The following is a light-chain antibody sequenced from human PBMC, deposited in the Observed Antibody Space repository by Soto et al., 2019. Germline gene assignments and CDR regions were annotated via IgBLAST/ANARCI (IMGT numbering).Light chain of an antibody. V-gene: IGLV2-8*01. CDR2: EVS. J-gene: IGLJ1*01. CDR1: SSDVGGYNY. Sequence: QSALTQPPSASGSPGQSVTISCTGTSSDVGGYNYVSWYQQHPGKVPKLMIYEVSKRPSGVPDRCSGSKSGNTASLTVSGLQAEDEADYYCSSYAGSNTSYVFGSGTKVTVL. CDR3: SSYAGSNTSYV.